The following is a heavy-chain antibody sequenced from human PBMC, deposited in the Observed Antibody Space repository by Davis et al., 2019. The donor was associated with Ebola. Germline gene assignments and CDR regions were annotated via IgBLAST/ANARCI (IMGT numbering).Heavy chain of an antibody. V-gene: IGHV4-34*01. J-gene: IGHJ4*02. D-gene: IGHD1-20*01. CDR1: GGSFSGYY. CDR2: INHSGST. Sequence: GSLRLSCAVYGGSFSGYYWSWIRQPPGKGLEWIGEINHSGSTNYNPSLKSRVPISVDTSKNQFSLKLSSVTAADTAVYYCARQYNWNDVWYFDYWGQGTLVTVSS. CDR3: ARQYNWNDVWYFDY.